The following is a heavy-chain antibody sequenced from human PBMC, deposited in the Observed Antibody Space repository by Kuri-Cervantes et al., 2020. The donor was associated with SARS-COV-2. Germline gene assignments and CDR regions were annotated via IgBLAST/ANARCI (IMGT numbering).Heavy chain of an antibody. D-gene: IGHD6-13*01. CDR2: IYTGGTT. CDR3: ARAMGGSWSQMPHFDT. CDR1: GGSISSYY. V-gene: IGHV4-4*07. J-gene: IGHJ4*02. Sequence: GSLRLSCTVSGGSISSYYWSWIRQPAGKGLEWIGRIYTGGTTNYNPSLRSRVTMSADTSRNQLSLKVNSVTAADTAVYYCARAMGGSWSQMPHFDTWGQGTLVTVSS.